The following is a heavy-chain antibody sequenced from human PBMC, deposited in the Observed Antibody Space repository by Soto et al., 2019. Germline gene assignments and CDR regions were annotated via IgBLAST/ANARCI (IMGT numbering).Heavy chain of an antibody. CDR2: IYSGGNT. D-gene: IGHD6-19*01. CDR1: GFTVSSDY. J-gene: IGHJ5*02. V-gene: IGHV3-66*01. CDR3: VRATQPIAVAGKNNWFDH. Sequence: EVQLVESGGGLVQPGGSLRLSCAASGFTVSSDYMSWVHQAPGKGLEWVSVIYSGGNTYYADSVKGRFTISRDNSKNTLHLQMDSLRAEDTAVYYCVRATQPIAVAGKNNWFDHWGQGTLVTVSS.